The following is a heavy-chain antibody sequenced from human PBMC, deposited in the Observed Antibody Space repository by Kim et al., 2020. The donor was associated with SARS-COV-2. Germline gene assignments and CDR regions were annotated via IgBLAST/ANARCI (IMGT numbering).Heavy chain of an antibody. J-gene: IGHJ4*02. D-gene: IGHD3-3*01. CDR3: ARATNTYYDFWSGYSPLGFDY. Sequence: SETLSLTCTVSGGSISSGGYYWSWIRQHPGKGLEWIGYIYYSGSTYYNPSLKSRVTISVDTSKNQFSLKLSSVTAADTAVYYCARATNTYYDFWSGYSPLGFDYWGQGTLVTVSS. CDR1: GGSISSGGYY. V-gene: IGHV4-31*03. CDR2: IYYSGST.